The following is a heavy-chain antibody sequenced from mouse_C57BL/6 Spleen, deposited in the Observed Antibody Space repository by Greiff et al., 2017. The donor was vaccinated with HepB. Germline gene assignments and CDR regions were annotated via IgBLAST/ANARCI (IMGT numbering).Heavy chain of an antibody. CDR2: ISDGGSYT. J-gene: IGHJ3*01. CDR1: GFTFSSYA. CDR3: ARDYYGSRAWFAY. Sequence: EVQGVESGGGLVKPGGSLKLSCAASGFTFSSYAMSWVRQTPEKRLEWVATISDGGSYTYYPDNVKGRFTISRDNAKNNLYLQMSHLQSEDTAMYYCARDYYGSRAWFAYWGQGTLVTVSA. V-gene: IGHV5-4*01. D-gene: IGHD1-1*01.